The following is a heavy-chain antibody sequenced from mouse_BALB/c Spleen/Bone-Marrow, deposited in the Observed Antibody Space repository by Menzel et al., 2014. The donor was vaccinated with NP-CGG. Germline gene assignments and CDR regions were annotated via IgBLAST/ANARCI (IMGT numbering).Heavy chain of an antibody. D-gene: IGHD2-13*01. V-gene: IGHV1S81*02. CDR2: INPSNGRT. CDR1: GYTFTSYW. Sequence: QVHVKQSGAELVKPGTSVKLSCKTSGYTFTSYWMHWVKQRPGQGLGWIGEINPSNGRTNYNEKFKNKATLTVDKSSSTAYMQLSSPTSEDSAVYFCARTYGDSPYFYGMDYWGQGTSVTVSS. J-gene: IGHJ4*01. CDR3: ARTYGDSPYFYGMDY.